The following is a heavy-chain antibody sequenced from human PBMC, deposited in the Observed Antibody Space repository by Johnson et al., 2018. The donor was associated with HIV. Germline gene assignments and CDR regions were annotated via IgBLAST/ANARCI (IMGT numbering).Heavy chain of an antibody. CDR3: ARAAGVNVVVEDFDL. Sequence: QVQLVESGGGVVQPGRSLRLSCVASGFTFNSYAMHWVRQAPGKGLEWVAVISYDGSNKYYGDSVKGRFTISRDESKNTVYLEMTSLRTEDTAVYYCARAAGVNVVVEDFDLWGQGTMVTVSS. J-gene: IGHJ3*01. V-gene: IGHV3-30*14. CDR2: ISYDGSNK. CDR1: GFTFNSYA. D-gene: IGHD2-15*01.